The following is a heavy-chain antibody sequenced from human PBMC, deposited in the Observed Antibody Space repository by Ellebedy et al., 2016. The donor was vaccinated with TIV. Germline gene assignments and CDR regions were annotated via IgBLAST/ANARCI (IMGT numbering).Heavy chain of an antibody. V-gene: IGHV4-59*01. Sequence: MPSETLSLTCTVSGGSISTYYWSWIRQPQGKGLEWIGDIYYSGSTKYNPSLKSRVTMSVDTSKKQFSLNLSSVTAADTAVYYCATSYDSSGYYDDDAFDIWGQGTMVTVSS. J-gene: IGHJ3*02. CDR3: ATSYDSSGYYDDDAFDI. CDR2: IYYSGST. CDR1: GGSISTYY. D-gene: IGHD3-22*01.